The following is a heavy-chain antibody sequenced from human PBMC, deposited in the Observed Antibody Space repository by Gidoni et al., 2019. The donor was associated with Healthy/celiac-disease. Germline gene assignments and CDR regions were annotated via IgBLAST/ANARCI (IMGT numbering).Heavy chain of an antibody. J-gene: IGHJ5*02. CDR3: ARHSAYDILTGYYPHNWFDP. CDR2: IYYRGST. V-gene: IGHV4-59*08. D-gene: IGHD3-9*01. Sequence: QVQLQESGPGLVKPSETLSLTCTVPGGSISSYYWSWIRQPPGKGLEWIGYIYYRGSTNYNPSLKSRVTISVDTSKNQFSLTLSSVTAADTAVYYCARHSAYDILTGYYPHNWFDPWGQGTLVTVSS. CDR1: GGSISSYY.